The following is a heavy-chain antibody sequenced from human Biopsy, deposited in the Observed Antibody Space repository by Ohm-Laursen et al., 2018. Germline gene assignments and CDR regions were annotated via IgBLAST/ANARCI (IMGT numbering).Heavy chain of an antibody. D-gene: IGHD2-8*01. Sequence: SLRLSCAASGFTFSSYDMHWVRQAPGKGLEWVAAIWYDGSNKNYADSVKGRFTISRDNSKNTLYLQMNSLGGEDTAVYYCAKCMTGGSNYYFHHCGQGTLVTVSS. CDR3: AKCMTGGSNYYFHH. V-gene: IGHV3-33*06. CDR1: GFTFSSYD. J-gene: IGHJ4*02. CDR2: IWYDGSNK.